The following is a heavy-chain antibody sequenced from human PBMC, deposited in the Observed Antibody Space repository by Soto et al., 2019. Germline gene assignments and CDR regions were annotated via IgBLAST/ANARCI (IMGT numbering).Heavy chain of an antibody. J-gene: IGHJ4*02. CDR3: AREVSKYSGYDFDY. CDR1: GFTFSSYS. Sequence: EVQLVESGGGLVQPGGSLRLSCAASGFTFSSYSMNWVRQAPGKGLEWVSSISSSSSYISYADSVKGRFTISRDNAKNSLYLQMNSLRAEDTAVYYCAREVSKYSGYDFDYWGQGTLVTVSS. D-gene: IGHD5-12*01. V-gene: IGHV3-21*01. CDR2: ISSSSSYI.